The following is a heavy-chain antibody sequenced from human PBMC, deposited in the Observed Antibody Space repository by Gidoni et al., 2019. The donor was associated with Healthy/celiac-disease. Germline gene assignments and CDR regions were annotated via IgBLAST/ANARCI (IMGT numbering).Heavy chain of an antibody. V-gene: IGHV3-15*01. Sequence: EVQLVESGGGLVKPGGSLRLSCAASGFTFSNAWMRWVRQAPGKGLEWVGRIKSKTDGGTTDYAAPVKGRFTISRDDSKNTLYLQMNSLKTEDTAVYYCTTDLEQQMDFDYWGQGTLVTVSS. D-gene: IGHD6-13*01. CDR3: TTDLEQQMDFDY. CDR2: IKSKTDGGTT. CDR1: GFTFSNAW. J-gene: IGHJ4*02.